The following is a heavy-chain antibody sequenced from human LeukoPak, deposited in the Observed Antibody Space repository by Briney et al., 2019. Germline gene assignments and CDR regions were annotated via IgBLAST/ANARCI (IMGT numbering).Heavy chain of an antibody. Sequence: PSETLSLTCTVSGGSISSYYWSWIRQPPGKGLEWIGYIYYSGSTNYNPSLKSRVTISVDTSKNQFSLKLSSVTAADTAVYYCARDGGRKEDYWGQGTLVTVSS. CDR1: GGSISSYY. CDR2: IYYSGST. D-gene: IGHD6-25*01. V-gene: IGHV4-59*01. CDR3: ARDGGRKEDY. J-gene: IGHJ4*02.